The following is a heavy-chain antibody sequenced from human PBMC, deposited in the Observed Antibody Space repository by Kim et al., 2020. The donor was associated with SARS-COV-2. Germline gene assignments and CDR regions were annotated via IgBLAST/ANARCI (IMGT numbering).Heavy chain of an antibody. Sequence: SETLSLTCTVSGGSISSYYWSWIRQPPGKGLEWIGYIYYSGSTNYNPSLKSRVTISVDTSKNQFSLKLSSVTAADTAVYYCARAAWDLFNYYYGMDVWG. CDR2: IYYSGST. D-gene: IGHD3-10*01. J-gene: IGHJ6*02. CDR3: ARAAWDLFNYYYGMDV. V-gene: IGHV4-59*01. CDR1: GGSISSYY.